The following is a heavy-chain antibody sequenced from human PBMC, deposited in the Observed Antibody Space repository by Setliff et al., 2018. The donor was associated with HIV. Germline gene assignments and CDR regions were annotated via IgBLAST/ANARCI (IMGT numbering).Heavy chain of an antibody. V-gene: IGHV3-11*04. CDR1: GFTFSDYY. CDR3: VRGWSWFDP. J-gene: IGHJ5*02. CDR2: ISGSGRTI. Sequence: GGSLRLSCAASGFTFSDYYMSWIRQAPGKGLEWFSYISGSGRTIKYADSVGGRFTVSRDDAKKFLHLQMSSLTVDDTGVYYCVRGWSWFDPWGRGTLVTVSS.